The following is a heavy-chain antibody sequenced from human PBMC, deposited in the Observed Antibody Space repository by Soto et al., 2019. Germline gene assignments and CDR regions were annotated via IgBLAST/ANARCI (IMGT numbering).Heavy chain of an antibody. CDR3: ASGYGDYPT. CDR2: IYYIGST. V-gene: IGHV4-39*01. Sequence: KPSETLSLTCTVSGGSISSASYYWGWIRQPPGKGLEWIGSIYYIGSTYYNPSLKSRVTISVDTSKNQFSLKLSSVTAADTAIYYCASGYGDYPTCGQRTPVTLCS. CDR1: GGSISSASYY. D-gene: IGHD4-17*01. J-gene: IGHJ6*02.